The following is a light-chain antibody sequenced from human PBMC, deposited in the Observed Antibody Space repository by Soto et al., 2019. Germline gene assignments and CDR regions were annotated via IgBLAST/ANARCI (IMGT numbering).Light chain of an antibody. Sequence: SYELTQPPSVSVAPGQTATVTCGGNNVGSKSVHWYQQKPGQAPVLVVYDDSDRPSGIPERFSGSNSGNTATLTISRVEAGDEADYYCQVWDTSSDTGVFGNGTKVTVL. V-gene: IGLV3-21*02. CDR2: DDS. CDR1: NVGSKS. CDR3: QVWDTSSDTGV. J-gene: IGLJ1*01.